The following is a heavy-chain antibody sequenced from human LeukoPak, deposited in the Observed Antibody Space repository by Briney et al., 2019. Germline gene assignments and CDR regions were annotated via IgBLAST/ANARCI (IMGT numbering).Heavy chain of an antibody. V-gene: IGHV4-59*08. J-gene: IGHJ6*02. CDR1: GGSISSYY. Sequence: SETMSLTCTVSGGSISSYYWSWIRQPPGKGLEWIGYIYYSGSTNYNPSLKSRVTISVDTSKNQFSLKLSSVTAADTAVYYCARLALEGGYGYGHYYGMDVWGQGTTVTVSS. CDR2: IYYSGST. CDR3: ARLALEGGYGYGHYYGMDV. D-gene: IGHD5-18*01.